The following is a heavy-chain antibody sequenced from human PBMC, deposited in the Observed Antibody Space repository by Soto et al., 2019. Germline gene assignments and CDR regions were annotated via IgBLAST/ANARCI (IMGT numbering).Heavy chain of an antibody. D-gene: IGHD6-13*01. Sequence: ASVKVSCKASGYTFTSYYMHWVRQAPGKGLEWMGIINPSGGSTSYAQKFQGRVTMTRDTSTSTVYMELSSLRSEDTAVYYCARDPTRIAAAGNDAFDIWGQGTMVTVS. CDR1: GYTFTSYY. CDR3: ARDPTRIAAAGNDAFDI. V-gene: IGHV1-46*03. J-gene: IGHJ3*02. CDR2: INPSGGST.